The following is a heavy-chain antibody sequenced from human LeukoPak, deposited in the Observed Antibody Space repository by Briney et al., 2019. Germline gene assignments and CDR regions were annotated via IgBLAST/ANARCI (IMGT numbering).Heavy chain of an antibody. CDR1: GFTFSSYA. J-gene: IGHJ4*02. V-gene: IGHV3-23*01. CDR3: AKDAPVNIVVVPAANS. CDR2: MSGSGGST. Sequence: GGSLRLSCAASGFTFSSYAMSWVRQAPGKGLEWVSAMSGSGGSTYYADSVKGRFTTSRDNSKNTLYLQMNSLRAEDTAVYYCAKDAPVNIVVVPAANSWGQGTLVTVTS. D-gene: IGHD2-2*01.